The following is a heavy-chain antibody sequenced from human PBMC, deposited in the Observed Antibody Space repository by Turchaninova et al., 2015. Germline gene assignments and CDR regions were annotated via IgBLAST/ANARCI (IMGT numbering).Heavy chain of an antibody. D-gene: IGHD3-10*01. J-gene: IGHJ4*02. CDR3: TNCCGSGSQGGY. CDR2: FRGKGYGGTT. Sequence: EVQLVESGGGLVQPGRSLRLSCTASGFTFGDYAMSWVRQAPGKGLEWVGFFRGKGYGGTTWSAGSVSGGFTIQGDEYKNTVYLQMNGLKTEDTAVYYCTNCCGSGSQGGYWGQGTLVTVSS. CDR1: GFTFGDYA. V-gene: IGHV3-49*04.